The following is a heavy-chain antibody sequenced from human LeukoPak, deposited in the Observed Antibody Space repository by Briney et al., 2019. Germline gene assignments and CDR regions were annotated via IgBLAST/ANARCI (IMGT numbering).Heavy chain of an antibody. Sequence: GGSPRLSCAASGFTFSSYGMHWVRQAPGKGLEWVAFIRYDGSNKYYADSVKGRFTISRDNSKNTLYLQMNSLRAEDTAVYYCARVVGSGSDYWGQGTLVTVSS. CDR1: GFTFSSYG. V-gene: IGHV3-30*02. D-gene: IGHD5-12*01. J-gene: IGHJ4*02. CDR2: IRYDGSNK. CDR3: ARVVGSGSDY.